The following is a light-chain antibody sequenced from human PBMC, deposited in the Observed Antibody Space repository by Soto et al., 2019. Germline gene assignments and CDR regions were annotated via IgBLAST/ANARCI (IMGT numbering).Light chain of an antibody. V-gene: IGKV3-11*01. CDR1: QSIDNY. CDR2: DAS. Sequence: EIVLTQSPATLSLSPGDRATLSCRASQSIDNYLAWYQQKPGQAPRLLIFDASNRATGIPPRFSGSGSATDFSLTISSLEPEDFAIYYWQQRSFRPEITFGGGTKVEI. J-gene: IGKJ4*01. CDR3: QQRSFRPEIT.